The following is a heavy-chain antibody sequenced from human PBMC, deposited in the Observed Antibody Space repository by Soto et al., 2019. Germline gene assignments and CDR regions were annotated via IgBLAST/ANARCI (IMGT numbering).Heavy chain of an antibody. Sequence: QLQLQESGSGLVKPSQTLSLTCAVSGGSISSGGYSWSWIRQPPGKALKWIGYIYHSGSTYYNPCLNSRVTVLVGRSKNQFPLKPSSVTAADPAVYYCPRGEVVALGYWGQGTLVTVSS. CDR1: GGSISSGGYS. CDR3: PRGEVVALGY. V-gene: IGHV4-30-2*01. CDR2: IYHSGST. D-gene: IGHD2-15*01. J-gene: IGHJ4*02.